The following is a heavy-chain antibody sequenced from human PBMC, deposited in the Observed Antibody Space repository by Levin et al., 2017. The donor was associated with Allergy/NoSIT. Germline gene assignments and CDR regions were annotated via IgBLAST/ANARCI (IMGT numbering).Heavy chain of an antibody. Sequence: SQTLSLTCTVSGGSISSYYWSWIRQPPGKGLEWIGYIYYSGSTNYNPSLKSRVTISVDTSKNQFSLKLSSVTAADTAVYYCARSAGYSSSPEFDYWGQGTLVTVSS. V-gene: IGHV4-59*01. J-gene: IGHJ4*02. CDR2: IYYSGST. CDR1: GGSISSYY. D-gene: IGHD6-6*01. CDR3: ARSAGYSSSPEFDY.